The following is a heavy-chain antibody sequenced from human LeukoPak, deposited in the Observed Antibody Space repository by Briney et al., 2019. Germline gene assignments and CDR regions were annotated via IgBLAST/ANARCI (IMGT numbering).Heavy chain of an antibody. V-gene: IGHV1-69*05. CDR1: GGTFSSYA. CDR3: ARYGSGSIAAAGSFDY. J-gene: IGHJ4*02. CDR2: IIPIFGTA. Sequence: GASVKVSCKASGGTFSSYAISWVRQAPGQGLEWMGGIIPIFGTANYAQKFQGRVTITTDESTRTAYMELSSLRSEDTAVYYCARYGSGSIAAAGSFDYWGQGTLVTVSS. D-gene: IGHD6-13*01.